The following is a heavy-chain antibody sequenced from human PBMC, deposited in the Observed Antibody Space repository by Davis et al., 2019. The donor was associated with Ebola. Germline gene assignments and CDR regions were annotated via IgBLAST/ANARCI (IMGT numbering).Heavy chain of an antibody. CDR3: ARARGYCGGDCYSGVDY. V-gene: IGHV4-34*01. CDR2: INHSGST. D-gene: IGHD2-21*02. CDR1: GGSFSGYY. Sequence: PSETLSLTCAVYGGSFSGYYWSWIRQPPGKGLEWIGEINHSGSTNYNPSLKSRVTISVDTSKNQFSLKLSSVTAADTAVYYCARARGYCGGDCYSGVDYWGQGTLVTVSS. J-gene: IGHJ4*02.